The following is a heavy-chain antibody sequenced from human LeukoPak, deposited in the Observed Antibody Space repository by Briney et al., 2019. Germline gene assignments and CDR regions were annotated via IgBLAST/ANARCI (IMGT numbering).Heavy chain of an antibody. J-gene: IGHJ3*02. D-gene: IGHD2-2*01. CDR3: ARRKYQLLSANDI. CDR2: IYPGDSDT. V-gene: IGHV5-51*01. Sequence: GESLKISCKGSGYSFSSYWIAWVRQMPGKGLEWMGSIYPGDSDTRYSPSFQGQVTISADKSISTAYPQWSSLKASDSAMYYCARRKYQLLSANDIWGQGTMVTVSS. CDR1: GYSFSSYW.